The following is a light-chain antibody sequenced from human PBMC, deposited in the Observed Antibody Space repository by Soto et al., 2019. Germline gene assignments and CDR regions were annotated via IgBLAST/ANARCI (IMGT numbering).Light chain of an antibody. CDR1: QSVSIS. CDR3: QQRSNWPPYT. J-gene: IGKJ2*01. CDR2: GAS. Sequence: EIFLTQSPATVSLSPGERATLSCRASQSVSISLDWYQHKPGRAPRLVIYGASNRAADIPARFSGSGSGTDITLTISSLEPEDFAVYYCQQRSNWPPYTFGQGTKLEIK. V-gene: IGKV3-11*01.